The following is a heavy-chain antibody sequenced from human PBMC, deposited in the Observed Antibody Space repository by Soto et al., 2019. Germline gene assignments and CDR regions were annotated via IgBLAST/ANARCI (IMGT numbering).Heavy chain of an antibody. D-gene: IGHD3-10*01. Sequence: PGGSLRLSCAASGFTVSSNYMAWVRQAPGKGLEWVSVIFGGGSTYYADSVKGRFTISRDNSMNTLYVQMNNLRAEDTAVYYCARDSATDKIDSWGQGILVTVSS. CDR1: GFTVSSNY. CDR3: ARDSATDKIDS. V-gene: IGHV3-53*01. CDR2: IFGGGST. J-gene: IGHJ4*02.